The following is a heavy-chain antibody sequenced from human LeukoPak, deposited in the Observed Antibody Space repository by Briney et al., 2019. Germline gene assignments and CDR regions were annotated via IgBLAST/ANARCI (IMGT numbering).Heavy chain of an antibody. J-gene: IGHJ4*02. CDR3: SRLNSVAGIDF. D-gene: IGHD6-19*01. CDR2: IKSKTDGGTA. V-gene: IGHV3-15*01. Sequence: GGSLRLSCAASGFTFSSAWLSWVRQAPGKGLEWVGHIKSKTDGGTADYAAPVKGRFTISRDDSRNTLYLQINSLRIEDTAVYYCSRLNSVAGIDFWGQGTLVTVSS. CDR1: GFTFSSAW.